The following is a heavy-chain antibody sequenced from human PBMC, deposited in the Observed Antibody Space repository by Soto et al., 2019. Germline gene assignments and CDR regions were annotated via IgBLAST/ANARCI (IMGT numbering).Heavy chain of an antibody. CDR2: IWYDGSNK. CDR3: ARDFARTDYGDYFYGMDV. V-gene: IGHV3-33*01. Sequence: GWSLRLSCAASGFTFSSYGMHWVRQAPGKGLEWVAVIWYDGSNKYYADSVKGRFTISRDNSKNTLYLQMNSLRAEDTAVYYCARDFARTDYGDYFYGMDVWGQGATGTVSS. J-gene: IGHJ6*02. D-gene: IGHD4-17*01. CDR1: GFTFSSYG.